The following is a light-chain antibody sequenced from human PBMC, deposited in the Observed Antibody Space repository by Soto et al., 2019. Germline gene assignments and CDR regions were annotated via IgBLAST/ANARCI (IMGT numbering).Light chain of an antibody. CDR1: SSNIENNA. J-gene: IGLJ3*02. V-gene: IGLV1-36*01. CDR2: YDD. Sequence: QSVLTQPPSVSAAPRQGVTISCSGSSSNIENNAVNWYQQLPGKAPKLLIYYDDLLSSGVSDRFSGSKSGTSASLAISGLQAEDEADYYCSAWDDSLHGVVFGGGTKLTVL. CDR3: SAWDDSLHGVV.